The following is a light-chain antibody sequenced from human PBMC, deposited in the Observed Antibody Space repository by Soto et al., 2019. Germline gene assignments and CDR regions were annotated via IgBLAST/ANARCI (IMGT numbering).Light chain of an antibody. V-gene: IGKV2-28*01. CDR2: MGS. CDR3: MQALQTPRS. Sequence: DLVMTQSPLSLPVTPGEPASISCRSSQSLLHSNGYNFLDWYLQKPGQSPQLLIYMGSNRASGLPDRFSGSGSGTEFTLKISRVEAEDVGIYYCMQALQTPRSFGQGTKVEIK. CDR1: QSLLHSNGYNF. J-gene: IGKJ1*01.